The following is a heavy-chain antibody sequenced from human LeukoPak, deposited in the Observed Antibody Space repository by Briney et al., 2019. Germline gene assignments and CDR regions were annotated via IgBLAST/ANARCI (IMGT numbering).Heavy chain of an antibody. D-gene: IGHD2-2*03. J-gene: IGHJ6*04. Sequence: GRSLRLSCTASGFTFGNYAMSWVRQAPGKGLEWVGFIRSKAYGGTTEYAASVKGRYTISRDDSKSIAYLQMNSLKTEDTAVYYCTRDPGINPGYCSSTSCHYDYYYGMDVWGKGTRVTVSS. CDR1: GFTFGNYA. CDR2: IRSKAYGGTT. CDR3: TRDPGINPGYCSSTSCHYDYYYGMDV. V-gene: IGHV3-49*04.